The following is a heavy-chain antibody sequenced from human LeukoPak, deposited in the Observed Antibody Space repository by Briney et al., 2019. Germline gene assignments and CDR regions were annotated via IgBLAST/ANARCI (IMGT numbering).Heavy chain of an antibody. Sequence: GGSLRLSCAASGFTFSTYAMSWVRQAPGKGLEWVSAISGSGGNTYYADSVKGRFTISRDNSKNTLSLQMNSLRADDTAVYYCAMYLVRGRFDYWGQGTLVTVSS. D-gene: IGHD3-10*01. V-gene: IGHV3-23*01. J-gene: IGHJ4*02. CDR3: AMYLVRGRFDY. CDR1: GFTFSTYA. CDR2: ISGSGGNT.